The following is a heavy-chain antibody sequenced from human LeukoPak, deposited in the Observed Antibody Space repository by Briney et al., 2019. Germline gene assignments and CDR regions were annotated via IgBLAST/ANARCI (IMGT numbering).Heavy chain of an antibody. J-gene: IGHJ3*02. CDR3: ATYYYDSSGYYYEAFDI. V-gene: IGHV1-8*02. CDR1: GGTFNSFT. CDR2: MNPNSGNT. Sequence: ASVKVSCKASGGTFNSFTINWVRQATGQGLEWMGWMNPNSGNTGYAQKFQGRVTMTRNTSISTAYMELSSLRSEDTAVYYCATYYYDSSGYYYEAFDIWGQGTMVTVSS. D-gene: IGHD3-22*01.